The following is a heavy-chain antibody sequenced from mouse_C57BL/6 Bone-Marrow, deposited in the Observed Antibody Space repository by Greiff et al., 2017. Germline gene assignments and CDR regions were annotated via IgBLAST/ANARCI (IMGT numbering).Heavy chain of an antibody. CDR1: GYTFTSYG. V-gene: IGHV1-81*01. CDR3: ARSWDYGSSFDY. Sequence: QVQLQQSGAELARPGASVKLSCKASGYTFTSYGISWVKQRTGQGLEWIGEIYPRSGNTYYNEKFKGKATLTADKSSSTAYMELRSLPSEDSAVYFCARSWDYGSSFDYWGQGTTLTVSS. J-gene: IGHJ2*01. CDR2: IYPRSGNT. D-gene: IGHD1-1*01.